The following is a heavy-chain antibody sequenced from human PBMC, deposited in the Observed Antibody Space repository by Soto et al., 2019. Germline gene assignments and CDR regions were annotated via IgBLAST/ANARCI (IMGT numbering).Heavy chain of an antibody. Sequence: SETLSLTCTVSGGSLSSYYWSWIRQPPGKGLEWIGYIYYSGSTNYNPSLKSRVTISVDTSKNQFSLKLSSVTAADTAVYYCARVVGLDYYYYMDVWGKGTTVNVSS. CDR2: IYYSGST. V-gene: IGHV4-59*01. D-gene: IGHD1-26*01. CDR3: ARVVGLDYYYYMDV. CDR1: GGSLSSYY. J-gene: IGHJ6*03.